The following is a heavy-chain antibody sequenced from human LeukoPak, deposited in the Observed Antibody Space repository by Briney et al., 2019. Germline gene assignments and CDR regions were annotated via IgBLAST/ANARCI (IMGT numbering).Heavy chain of an antibody. J-gene: IGHJ1*01. CDR2: IHNGGST. D-gene: IGHD1-26*01. Sequence: GGSLRLSCAASGFTFSAYYMSWIRQAPGKGLEGVSVIHNGGSTYYADSVKGRFTISRDNSKNTLYLQLNSLRVEDTAVYYCATSIVGFTYDEHFQHWGQGTLVTVSS. V-gene: IGHV3-53*01. CDR1: GFTFSAYY. CDR3: ATSIVGFTYDEHFQH.